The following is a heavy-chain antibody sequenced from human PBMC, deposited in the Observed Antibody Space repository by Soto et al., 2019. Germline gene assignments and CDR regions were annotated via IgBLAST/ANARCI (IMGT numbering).Heavy chain of an antibody. CDR3: ARGAFCGGAPGCRDMDA. J-gene: IGHJ6*02. CDR2: ISAYNGNT. Sequence: QIQLVQSGGEVKKPGASVKVSCKSSGYNFISHSITWVRQAPGQGLEWMGRISAYNGNTNHAQKFQGRLTMTTDTYTRKAYMELRSLRSDDTAVYYCARGAFCGGAPGCRDMDARCQGTTVTVS. CDR1: GYNFISHS. D-gene: IGHD2-21*01. V-gene: IGHV1-18*01.